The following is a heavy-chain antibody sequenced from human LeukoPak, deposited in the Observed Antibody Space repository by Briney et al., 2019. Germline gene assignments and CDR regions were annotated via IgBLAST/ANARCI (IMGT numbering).Heavy chain of an antibody. V-gene: IGHV1-69*06. CDR3: ASDPHLTKCGGDCYSSRHAFDI. CDR1: GGTFSSYA. J-gene: IGHJ3*02. CDR2: IIPIFGTA. Sequence: SVKVSCKASGGTFSSYAISWVRQAPGQGLEWMGGIIPIFGTANYAQKFQGRVTITADKSTSTAYMELSSLRSEDTAVYYCASDPHLTKCGGDCYSSRHAFDIWGQGTMVTVSS. D-gene: IGHD2-21*02.